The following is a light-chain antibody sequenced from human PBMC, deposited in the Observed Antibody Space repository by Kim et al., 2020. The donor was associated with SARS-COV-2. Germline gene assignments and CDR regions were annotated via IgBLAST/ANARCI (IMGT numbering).Light chain of an antibody. J-gene: IGLJ3*02. CDR3: QSYDSDLSVQV. CDR2: GNN. CDR1: NSNIGAAFD. Sequence: QSVLTQPPSVSGAPGQRVAISCAGNNSNIGAAFDVHWYQQFPGTAPKLLIYGNNIRPSGVPDRFSGSKSGTSASLAITGLQSDDEADYYCQSYDSDLSVQVFGGGTQLTV. V-gene: IGLV1-40*01.